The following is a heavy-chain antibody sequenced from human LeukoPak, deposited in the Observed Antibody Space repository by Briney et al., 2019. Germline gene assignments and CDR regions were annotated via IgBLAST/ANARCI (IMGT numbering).Heavy chain of an antibody. CDR2: IYPGDSDT. Sequence: HGESLKISCKGSGYSFTSYWIGWVRQMPGKGLEWMGIIYPGDSDTRYSPSFQGQVTISADKSISTAYLQWSSLKASDTAMYYCARLSYYYGSGLAGAFDIWGQGTMVTVSS. D-gene: IGHD3-10*01. V-gene: IGHV5-51*01. CDR3: ARLSYYYGSGLAGAFDI. J-gene: IGHJ3*02. CDR1: GYSFTSYW.